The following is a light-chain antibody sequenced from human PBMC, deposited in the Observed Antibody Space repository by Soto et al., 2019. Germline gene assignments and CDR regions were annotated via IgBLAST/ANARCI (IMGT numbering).Light chain of an antibody. Sequence: EIVLTQSPGTLSLSPGERATLSCRASQSVSRNFLGWYQQRPGQRPRLLIYGASSRATDIPDRFSGSGSGTDFTLTISRLEPEDSAVYYCQRYSTSPITFGQGTRLE. V-gene: IGKV3-20*01. CDR2: GAS. CDR3: QRYSTSPIT. CDR1: QSVSRNF. J-gene: IGKJ5*01.